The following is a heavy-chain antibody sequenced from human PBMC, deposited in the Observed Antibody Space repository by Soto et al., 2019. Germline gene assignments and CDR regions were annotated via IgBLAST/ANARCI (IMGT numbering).Heavy chain of an antibody. J-gene: IGHJ6*02. Sequence: ESGGGVVQPGRSLRLSCAASGFTFSSYAMHWVRQAPGKGLEWVAVISYDGSNKYYADSVKGRFTISRDNSKNTLYLQMNSLRAEDTAVYYCARPTEAHYYYYGMDVWGQGTTVTVSS. CDR1: GFTFSSYA. CDR3: ARPTEAHYYYYGMDV. V-gene: IGHV3-30-3*01. CDR2: ISYDGSNK.